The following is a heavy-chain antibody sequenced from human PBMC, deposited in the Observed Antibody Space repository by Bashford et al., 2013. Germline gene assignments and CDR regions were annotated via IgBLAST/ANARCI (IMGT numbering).Heavy chain of an antibody. D-gene: IGHD3-22*01. Sequence: WVRQAPGQGLEWMGWINPNSGGTNYAQKFQGRVTMTRDTSISTAYMELSRLRSDDTAVYYCARGLNYYDSSGYYYWGQGNPGHRLL. CDR3: ARGLNYYDSSGYYY. CDR2: INPNSGGT. V-gene: IGHV1-2*02. J-gene: IGHJ4*02.